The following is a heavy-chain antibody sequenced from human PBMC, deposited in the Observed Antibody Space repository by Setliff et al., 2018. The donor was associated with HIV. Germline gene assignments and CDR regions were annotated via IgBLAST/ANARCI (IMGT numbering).Heavy chain of an antibody. V-gene: IGHV4-34*01. Sequence: SETLSLTCAVYGGSFSGYYWSWIRQPPGKGLEWIGEINHSGSTNYNPSLKSRVTISVDTSKNQFSLKLSSVTAADTAVYYCARKRPVVVITTGRGGPFDYWGQGTLVTVPQ. D-gene: IGHD3-22*01. CDR1: GGSFSGYY. CDR2: INHSGST. J-gene: IGHJ4*02. CDR3: ARKRPVVVITTGRGGPFDY.